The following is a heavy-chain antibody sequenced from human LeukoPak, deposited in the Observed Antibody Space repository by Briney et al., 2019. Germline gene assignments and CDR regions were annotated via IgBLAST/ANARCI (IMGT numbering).Heavy chain of an antibody. Sequence: ASVKVSCKASGYTFISYYMHWVRQAPGQGLEWMGIINLSGGGTSHAQKFQGRVTMSRDTATSTVYMELSSPRSEDTAVYYCAGSSVERQQLARFDYWGQGTLVTVSS. V-gene: IGHV1-46*01. CDR3: AGSSVERQQLARFDY. CDR1: GYTFISYY. J-gene: IGHJ4*02. D-gene: IGHD6-13*01. CDR2: INLSGGGT.